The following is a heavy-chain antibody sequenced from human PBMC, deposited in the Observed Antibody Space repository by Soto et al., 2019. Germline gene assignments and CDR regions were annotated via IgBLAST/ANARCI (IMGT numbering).Heavy chain of an antibody. V-gene: IGHV5-51*01. CDR1: GYSFASYW. CDR3: IAAAGTSPYYYYGMDV. CDR2: IYPGDSDT. Sequence: PGESLKISCKGSGYSFASYWIGWVRQMPGKGLEWMGIIYPGDSDTRYSPSFQGQVTISADKSISTAYLQWSSLKASDTAMYYCIAAAGTSPYYYYGMDVWGQGTTVTVSS. J-gene: IGHJ6*02. D-gene: IGHD6-13*01.